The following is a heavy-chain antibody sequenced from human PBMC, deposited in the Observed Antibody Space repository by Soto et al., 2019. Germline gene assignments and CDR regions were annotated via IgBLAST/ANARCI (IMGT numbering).Heavy chain of an antibody. CDR3: AGHLRGYRDFDY. Sequence: QVQLVQSGAEVKKPGASVKVSCKASGYTFTSYGISWARQAPGQGLEWMGWISAYNGNTNYAQKLQGRVTMTTDTSTSAAYMELRILRSDDTAVYYCAGHLRGYRDFDYWGQGTLVTVSS. CDR2: ISAYNGNT. J-gene: IGHJ4*02. D-gene: IGHD5-18*01. CDR1: GYTFTSYG. V-gene: IGHV1-18*04.